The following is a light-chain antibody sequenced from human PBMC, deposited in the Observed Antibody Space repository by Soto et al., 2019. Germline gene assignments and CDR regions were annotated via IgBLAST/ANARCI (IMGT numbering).Light chain of an antibody. CDR3: QQYENLPYT. J-gene: IGKJ2*01. V-gene: IGKV1-33*01. CDR1: QVITNY. Sequence: DIQRTQSASSLSASVGDRVTITCQASQVITNYLNWYQQKPGKAPKLLIYDISTLEIGVPSRFSGSGSGTDVTFTITGLQPEAIATYFCQQYENLPYTFGQGTKLEI. CDR2: DIS.